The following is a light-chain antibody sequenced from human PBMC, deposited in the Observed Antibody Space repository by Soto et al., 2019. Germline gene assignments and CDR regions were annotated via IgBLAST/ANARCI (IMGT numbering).Light chain of an antibody. J-gene: IGKJ5*01. CDR3: QQRSNWPPIT. CDR1: QSVGNNY. V-gene: IGKV3D-20*02. Sequence: DIVLTQSPGTLSLSPGERATLSCRASQSVGNNYLAWYQQKPGQAPRLLIYGASSRATGIPDRFSGSGSGTDFTLTISRLEPEDAALYYCQQRSNWPPITFGQGTRLEIK. CDR2: GAS.